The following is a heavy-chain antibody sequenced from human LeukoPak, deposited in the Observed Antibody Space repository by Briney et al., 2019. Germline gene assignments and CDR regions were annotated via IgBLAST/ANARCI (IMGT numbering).Heavy chain of an antibody. Sequence: SVNVSCKASGGTFSSYAISWVRQAPGQGLEWMGRIIPILGIANYAQKFQGRVTITADKSTSTAYMELSSLRSEDTAVYYCARCQVETGYCVYWGQGTLVTVSS. D-gene: IGHD3-9*01. J-gene: IGHJ4*02. CDR1: GGTFSSYA. CDR3: ARCQVETGYCVY. V-gene: IGHV1-69*04. CDR2: IIPILGIA.